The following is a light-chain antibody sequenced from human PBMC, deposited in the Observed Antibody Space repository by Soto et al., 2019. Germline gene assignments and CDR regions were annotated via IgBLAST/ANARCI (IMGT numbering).Light chain of an antibody. CDR3: QQYDGTLLT. Sequence: EIVLTQSPGTLSLSPGERATLSCRASQSISSTSLAWYQQKPGQAPRLLIHSASSRASGIPARFSGSGSGTGFSLTISRLEPEDFAVYYCQQYDGTLLTFGPGTKVDIK. V-gene: IGKV3-20*01. CDR2: SAS. CDR1: QSISSTS. J-gene: IGKJ3*01.